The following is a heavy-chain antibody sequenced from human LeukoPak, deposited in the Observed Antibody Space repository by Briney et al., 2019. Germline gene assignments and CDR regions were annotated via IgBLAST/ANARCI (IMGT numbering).Heavy chain of an antibody. V-gene: IGHV4-39*07. CDR1: GGSISSSSYY. Sequence: SETLSLTCTVSGGSISSSSYYWGWIRQPPGKGLEWIGSIYYTGITYYNLSLKSRVTISVDTSKNQFSLRLSSVTAADTAVYYCAREAPTSRYFDYWGQGTLVTVSS. D-gene: IGHD2-2*01. CDR3: AREAPTSRYFDY. J-gene: IGHJ4*02. CDR2: IYYTGIT.